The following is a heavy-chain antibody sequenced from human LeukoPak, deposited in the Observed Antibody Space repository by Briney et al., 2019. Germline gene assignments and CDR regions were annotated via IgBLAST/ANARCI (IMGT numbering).Heavy chain of an antibody. Sequence: ASVKVSCKASGYTFTGYYMHWVRQAPGQGLEWMGLINPSGGSTTYAQKFQGRVTMTRDMFTSTDYMELTSLTSDDTAVYYCARDNSVGETAWWFDPWGQGTLVTVSS. D-gene: IGHD1-26*01. V-gene: IGHV1-46*01. CDR1: GYTFTGYY. CDR2: INPSGGST. CDR3: ARDNSVGETAWWFDP. J-gene: IGHJ5*02.